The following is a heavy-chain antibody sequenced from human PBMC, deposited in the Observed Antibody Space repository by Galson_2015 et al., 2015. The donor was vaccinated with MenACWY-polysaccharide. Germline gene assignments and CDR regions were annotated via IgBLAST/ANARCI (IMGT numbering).Heavy chain of an antibody. CDR3: ARDTTLDY. CDR2: ISSGSDT. D-gene: IGHD1-26*01. J-gene: IGHJ4*02. Sequence: VRQAPGKGLEWVSVISSGSDTYYADSVKGRFTISRDNSKNTLYLQMNSLRPEDTAVYYCARDTTLDYWGQGTLVTVSS. V-gene: IGHV3-53*05.